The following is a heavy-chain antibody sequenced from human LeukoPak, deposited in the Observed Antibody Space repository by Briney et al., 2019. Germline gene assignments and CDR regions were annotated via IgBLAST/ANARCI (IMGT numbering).Heavy chain of an antibody. J-gene: IGHJ4*02. Sequence: SQTLSLTCTVSGGSISSGSYYWSWIRQPAGKGLEWIGHIYTSGSTNYNPSLKSRVTISVDTSKNQFSLKLSSVTAADTAVYYCARSYSSSWYDYWGQGTLVTVSS. CDR2: IYTSGST. V-gene: IGHV4-61*09. CDR3: ARSYSSSWYDY. CDR1: GGSISSGSYY. D-gene: IGHD6-13*01.